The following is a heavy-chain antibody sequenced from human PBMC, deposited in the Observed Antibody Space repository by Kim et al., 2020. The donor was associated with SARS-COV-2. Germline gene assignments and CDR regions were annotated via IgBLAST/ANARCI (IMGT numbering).Heavy chain of an antibody. CDR2: ISGSGGST. J-gene: IGHJ6*02. V-gene: IGHV3-23*01. Sequence: GGSLRLSCAASGFTFSSYAMSWVRQAPGKGLEWVSAISGSGGSTYYADSVKGRFTISRDNSKNTLYLQMNSLRAEDTAVYYCANRPPTMVRGVAGYYYGMDVWGQGTTVTVSS. CDR3: ANRPPTMVRGVAGYYYGMDV. CDR1: GFTFSSYA. D-gene: IGHD3-10*01.